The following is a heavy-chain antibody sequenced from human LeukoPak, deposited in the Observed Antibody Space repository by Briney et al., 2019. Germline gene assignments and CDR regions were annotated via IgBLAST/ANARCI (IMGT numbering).Heavy chain of an antibody. J-gene: IGHJ3*02. CDR2: MNPNSGNT. D-gene: IGHD1-26*01. V-gene: IGHV1-8*03. CDR3: ARDSGSYLGAFDI. Sequence: ASVKVPCKASGYTFTSYDINWVRQATGQGLEWMGWMNPNSGNTADAQKFQGRVTFTRNTSISTAYMELSSLRSEDTAVYYCARDSGSYLGAFDIWGQGTMVTVSS. CDR1: GYTFTSYD.